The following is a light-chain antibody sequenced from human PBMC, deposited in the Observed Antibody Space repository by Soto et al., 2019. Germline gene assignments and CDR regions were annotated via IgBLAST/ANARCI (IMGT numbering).Light chain of an antibody. CDR2: EGS. Sequence: DIQMTQSPSTLSASIGDRVTITCRASQSISRWLAWYRQKPGEAPKLLIYEGSILDRGVPSRFSGRGSGTEFTLTISSLQPDDFATFYCQQYNSYSRTFGQGTRVEVK. V-gene: IGKV1-5*03. CDR1: QSISRW. J-gene: IGKJ1*01. CDR3: QQYNSYSRT.